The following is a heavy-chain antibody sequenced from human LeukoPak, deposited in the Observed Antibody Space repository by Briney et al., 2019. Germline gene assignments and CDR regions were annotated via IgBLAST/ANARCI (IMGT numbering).Heavy chain of an antibody. V-gene: IGHV4-4*07. D-gene: IGHD6-13*01. CDR1: GDSISRYY. J-gene: IGHJ4*02. Sequence: SETLSLTCTVSGDSISRYYWSWIRQPAGKGLEWIGRIYNGGIITYNPSLKSRVTMSVDTSKNQFSLKLSSVTAADTAVYYCASSRYSSSWYGVLFWGQGTLVTVSS. CDR2: IYNGGII. CDR3: ASSRYSSSWYGVLF.